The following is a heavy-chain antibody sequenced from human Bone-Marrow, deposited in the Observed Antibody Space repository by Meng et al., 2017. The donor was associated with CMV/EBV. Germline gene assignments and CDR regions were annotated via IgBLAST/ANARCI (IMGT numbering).Heavy chain of an antibody. CDR3: VRGEGLLGDWFDP. CDR1: GGTFSSYA. CDR2: IIPIFGTA. V-gene: IGHV1-69*12. J-gene: IGHJ5*02. Sequence: QGQRVQSGGGVKKPGSSVKVSCKASGGTFSSYAISWVRQAPGQGLEWMGGIIPIFGTANYAQKFQGRVTITADESTSTAYMELSSLRSEDTAVYYCVRGEGLLGDWFDPWGQGTLVTVSS. D-gene: IGHD2-8*02.